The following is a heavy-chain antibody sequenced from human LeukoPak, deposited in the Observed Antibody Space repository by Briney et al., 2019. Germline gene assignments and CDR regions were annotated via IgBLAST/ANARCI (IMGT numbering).Heavy chain of an antibody. CDR2: INHSGST. J-gene: IGHJ4*02. V-gene: IGHV4-34*01. CDR3: ARVRGGVFDY. CDR1: GGSFSGYY. Sequence: SETPSLTCAVYGGSFSGYYWSWIRQPPGKGLEWIGEINHSGSTNYDPSLKSRVTVSVDTSKNQFSLKLSSVTAADTAVYYCARVRGGVFDYWGQGTLVTVSS.